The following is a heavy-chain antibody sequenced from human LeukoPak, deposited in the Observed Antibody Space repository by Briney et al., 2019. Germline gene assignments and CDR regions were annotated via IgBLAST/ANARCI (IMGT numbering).Heavy chain of an antibody. D-gene: IGHD4-23*01. J-gene: IGHJ4*02. CDR1: GGSISSGGYY. CDR2: IYHSGST. CDR3: ARESRDGGNSRVHRGAVGY. Sequence: PSETLSLTCTVSGGSISSGGYYWSWIRQPPGKGLEWIGYIYHSGSTYYNPSLKSRVTISVDRSKNQFSLKLSSVTAADTAVYYCARESRDGGNSRVHRGAVGYWGQGTLVTVSS. V-gene: IGHV4-30-2*01.